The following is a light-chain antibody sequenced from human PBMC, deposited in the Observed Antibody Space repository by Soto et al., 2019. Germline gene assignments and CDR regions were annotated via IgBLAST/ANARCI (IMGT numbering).Light chain of an antibody. Sequence: SVLPQPASVSRSPGQAITLSCTGTSSDVGGYNYVSWYQHHPGKAPKLIIYDVSNRPSWVSNRFSGSKSGNTASLTISGLQPEDEADYYCSSYTTSNTRQIVFGTGTKVTVL. CDR3: SSYTTSNTRQIV. CDR2: DVS. J-gene: IGLJ1*01. V-gene: IGLV2-14*03. CDR1: SSDVGGYNY.